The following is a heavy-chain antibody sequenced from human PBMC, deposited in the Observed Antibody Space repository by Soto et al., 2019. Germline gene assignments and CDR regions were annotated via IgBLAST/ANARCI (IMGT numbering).Heavy chain of an antibody. CDR2: IYYSGST. V-gene: IGHV4-39*01. D-gene: IGHD6-13*01. CDR3: ARRSSSWSLSFDY. J-gene: IGHJ4*02. CDR1: GGSISSSSYC. Sequence: SETLSLTCTVSGGSISSSSYCWGWIRQPPGKGLEWIGSIYYSGSTYYNPSLKSRVSISVDTSKNQFSLKLSSVTAADTAVYYCARRSSSWSLSFDYWGQGTLVTVSS.